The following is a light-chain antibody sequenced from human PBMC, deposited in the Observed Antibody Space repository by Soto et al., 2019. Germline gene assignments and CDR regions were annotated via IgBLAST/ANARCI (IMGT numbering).Light chain of an antibody. CDR2: STN. J-gene: IGLJ3*02. Sequence: QTVVTQEPSFSVSPGGTVTLTCGLSSGSVSTHYYASWYQQTPGQAPRTLIYSTNTRSSGVPDRFSGSILGNKAALTITGAQADDESDYYCLLYVGSASWVFGGGTKLTGL. CDR1: SGSVSTHYY. CDR3: LLYVGSASWV. V-gene: IGLV8-61*01.